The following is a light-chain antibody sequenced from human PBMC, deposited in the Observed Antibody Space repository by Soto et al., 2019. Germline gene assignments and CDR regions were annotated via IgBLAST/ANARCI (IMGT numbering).Light chain of an antibody. CDR1: QSISSW. J-gene: IGKJ1*01. V-gene: IGKV1-5*03. Sequence: DIQMTQSPSTLSASVGDRVTITCRASQSISSWLAWYQQKPGKAPKLLIYKASSLESGVPSRFSGSGSGTEFTLTISSLLPDDFATDYCQHYNSYGTFGQGTKVYIK. CDR2: KAS. CDR3: QHYNSYGT.